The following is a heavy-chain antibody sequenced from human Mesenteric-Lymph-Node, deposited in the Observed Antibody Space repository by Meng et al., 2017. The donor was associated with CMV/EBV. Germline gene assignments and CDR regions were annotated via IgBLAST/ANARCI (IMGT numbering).Heavy chain of an antibody. CDR1: GYTFTSYG. CDR3: ARDQRRCSGGSCYSYYYYGMDV. V-gene: IGHV1-18*01. Sequence: ASVKVSCKASGYTFTSYGISWVRQAPGQGLEWMGWISAYNGNTNYAQKLQGRVTMTTDTSTSTAYMELRSLRSDDTAVYYCARDQRRCSGGSCYSYYYYGMDVWGQGTTVTVSS. CDR2: ISAYNGNT. D-gene: IGHD2-15*01. J-gene: IGHJ6*02.